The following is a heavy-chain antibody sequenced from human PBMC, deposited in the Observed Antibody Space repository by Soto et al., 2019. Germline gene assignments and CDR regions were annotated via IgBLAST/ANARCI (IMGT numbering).Heavy chain of an antibody. D-gene: IGHD3-3*01. V-gene: IGHV3-23*01. J-gene: IGHJ6*02. Sequence: EVQLLESGGGLVQPGGSLRLSCAASGFTFSSYAMSWVRQAPGKGLEWVSAISGSGGSTYYADSVKGWFTISRDNSKNTLYLQMNSLRAEDTAVYYCAKASHELNYDFWSGYYGYYYGMDVWGQGTTVTVSS. CDR3: AKASHELNYDFWSGYYGYYYGMDV. CDR1: GFTFSSYA. CDR2: ISGSGGST.